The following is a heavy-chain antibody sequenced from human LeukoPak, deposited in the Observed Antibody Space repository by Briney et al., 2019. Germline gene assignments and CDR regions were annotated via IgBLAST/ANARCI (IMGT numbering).Heavy chain of an antibody. J-gene: IGHJ4*02. CDR3: ARDLGIQLWLPQLPFDY. CDR2: IKQDGSEK. D-gene: IGHD5-18*01. Sequence: GGSLRLSCAASGFTFSSYWMSWVRQAPGKGLEWVANIKQDGSEKYYVDSVKGRFTISRDNAKNSLYLQMNSLRAEDTAVYYCARDLGIQLWLPQLPFDYWGQGTLVTVSS. CDR1: GFTFSSYW. V-gene: IGHV3-7*01.